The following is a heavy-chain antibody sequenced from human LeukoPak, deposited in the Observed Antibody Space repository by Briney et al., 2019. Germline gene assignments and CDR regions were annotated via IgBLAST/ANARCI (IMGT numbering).Heavy chain of an antibody. V-gene: IGHV4-39*07. CDR3: ARVDQSIVGASYGP. Sequence: PSETLSLTCTVSGGSISSSSYYWGWIRQPPGKGLEWIGSIYYSGSTYYNPSLKSRVTISVDTSKNQFSLKLSSVTAADTAVYYCARVDQSIVGASYGPWGQGTLVTVSS. CDR1: GGSISSSSYY. J-gene: IGHJ5*02. CDR2: IYYSGST. D-gene: IGHD1-26*01.